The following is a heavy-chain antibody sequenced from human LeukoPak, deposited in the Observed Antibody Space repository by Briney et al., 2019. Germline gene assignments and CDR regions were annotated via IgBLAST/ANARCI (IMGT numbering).Heavy chain of an antibody. Sequence: ASVKVSCKVSGYTLTELSMHWVRQAPGKGLEWMGGFDPEDGETIYAQKFQGRVTITEDTSTDTAYMELSSLRSEDTAVYYCATVRSSGWYVYWGQGTLVTVSS. CDR2: FDPEDGET. D-gene: IGHD6-19*01. CDR3: ATVRSSGWYVY. J-gene: IGHJ4*02. CDR1: GYTLTELS. V-gene: IGHV1-24*01.